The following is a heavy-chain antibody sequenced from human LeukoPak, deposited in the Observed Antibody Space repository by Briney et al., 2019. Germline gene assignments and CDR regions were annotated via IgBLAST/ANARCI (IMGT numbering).Heavy chain of an antibody. CDR2: IYYSGST. J-gene: IGHJ4*02. Sequence: SETLSLTCTVSGGSISSYYWSWIRQPPGKGLEWIGYIYYSGSTNYNPSLKSRVTISVDTSKNQFSLKLSSVTAADTAVYYCARVLWFGELLRGTFDYWGQGTLVTVFS. CDR3: ARVLWFGELLRGTFDY. D-gene: IGHD3-10*01. CDR1: GGSISSYY. V-gene: IGHV4-59*01.